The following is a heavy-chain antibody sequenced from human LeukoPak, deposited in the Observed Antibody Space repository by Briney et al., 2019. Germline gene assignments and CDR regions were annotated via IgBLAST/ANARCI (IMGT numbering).Heavy chain of an antibody. CDR2: MYYSGSN. CDR1: GGSISSTIYY. D-gene: IGHD3-10*01. CDR3: ALQGGDARLTLLRGVVIHNFHY. Sequence: SETLSLTCSVSGGSISSTIYYWGWIRQPPGKGLEWIASMYYSGSNFYNPSLKSRVTGSVDTSKNQFSLRLSSVTAADTAVYYCALQGGDARLTLLRGVVIHNFHYWGQGTLVTVSS. J-gene: IGHJ4*02. V-gene: IGHV4-39*07.